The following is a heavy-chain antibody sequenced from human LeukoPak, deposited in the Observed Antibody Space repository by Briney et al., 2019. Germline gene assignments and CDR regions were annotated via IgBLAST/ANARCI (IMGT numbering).Heavy chain of an antibody. D-gene: IGHD3-16*01. CDR1: GYSVCSAYY. CDR3: ARDPNWDSWFDP. Sequence: SETLSLTCAVSGYSVCSAYYWVWIRQPPGKGLEWIGTISHNGNAYYNPSLKSRLAMSVETSKNQFSLHLNSVTAADTAVYFCARDPNWDSWFDPWGEGALLTVPS. J-gene: IGHJ5*02. CDR2: ISHNGNA. V-gene: IGHV4-38-2*02.